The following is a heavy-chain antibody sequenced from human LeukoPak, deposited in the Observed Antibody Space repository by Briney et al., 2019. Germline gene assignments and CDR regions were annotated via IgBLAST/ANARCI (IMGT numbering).Heavy chain of an antibody. V-gene: IGHV1-2*06. D-gene: IGHD3-10*01. CDR1: GYTFIGYY. CDR2: INPNSGGT. J-gene: IGHJ6*02. CDR3: ARDPLGETMVRGVTYYYYGMDV. Sequence: SVKVSCKASGYTFIGYYMHWVRQAPGQGLEWMGRINPNSGGTNYAQKFQGRVTMTRDTSISTAYMELSRLRSDDTAVYYCARDPLGETMVRGVTYYYYGMDVWGQGTTVTVSS.